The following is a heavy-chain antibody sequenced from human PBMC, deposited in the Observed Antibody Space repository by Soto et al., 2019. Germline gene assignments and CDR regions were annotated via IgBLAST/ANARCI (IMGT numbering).Heavy chain of an antibody. CDR2: IKHDGSDI. V-gene: IGHV3-7*03. CDR3: ARDHVLVGASEYFDY. D-gene: IGHD1-26*01. J-gene: IGHJ4*02. Sequence: GGSLRLSCAASGFTFSRSWMSWVRQAPGKGLGWVATIKHDGSDIYYVDSVKGRFAISRDNAQSSLYLQMNNLRAEDTAVYYCARDHVLVGASEYFDYWGRGTLVTVPS. CDR1: GFTFSRSW.